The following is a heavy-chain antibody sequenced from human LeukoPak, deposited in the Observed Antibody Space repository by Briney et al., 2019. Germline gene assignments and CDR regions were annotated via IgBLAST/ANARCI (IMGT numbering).Heavy chain of an antibody. CDR1: GGSISSTKW. D-gene: IGHD1-1*01. V-gene: IGHV4-4*02. J-gene: IGHJ6*03. CDR2: IYDGGST. CDR3: ARVSWFPGTSYYYMDV. Sequence: TSETLSLTCAVSGGSISSTKWWSWVRQPPGKGLEWIGEIYDGGSTNYNPSLKSRVTISVDKSKNQFSLKLTSVTAADTAVYYCARVSWFPGTSYYYMDVWGKGTTVTVSS.